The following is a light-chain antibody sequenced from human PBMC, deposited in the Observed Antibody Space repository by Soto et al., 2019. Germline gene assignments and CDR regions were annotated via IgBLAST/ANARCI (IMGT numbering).Light chain of an antibody. Sequence: EIVLTQSPGTLSLSPGERATLSCRASESVSDSYLAWYQQNPGQAPRLLIYASSRATGIPDRFSGSGSGTDFTLSISRLEHEDVVVYYCQHYGTSAMFGPGTKVEIK. CDR2: AS. V-gene: IGKV3-20*01. CDR1: ESVSDSY. CDR3: QHYGTSAM. J-gene: IGKJ3*01.